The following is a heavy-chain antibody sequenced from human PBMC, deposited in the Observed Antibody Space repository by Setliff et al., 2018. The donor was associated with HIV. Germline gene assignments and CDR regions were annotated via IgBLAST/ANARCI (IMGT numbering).Heavy chain of an antibody. CDR3: ARSDYVWGSYPDKLDY. J-gene: IGHJ4*02. V-gene: IGHV1-2*02. D-gene: IGHD3-16*01. CDR2: INPNTGGT. CDR1: GYSFTCYY. Sequence: ASVKVSCKASGYSFTCYYIHWVRQAPGQGLEWMGWINPNTGGTNCAQRFQGRVTMTRDTSISTVYMEVSRLRSDDTAVYHCARSDYVWGSYPDKLDYWGQGTLVT.